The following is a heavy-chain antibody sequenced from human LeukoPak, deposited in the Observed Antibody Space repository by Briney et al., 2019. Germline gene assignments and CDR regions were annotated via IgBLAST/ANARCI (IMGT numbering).Heavy chain of an antibody. V-gene: IGHV4-59*01. D-gene: IGHD6-13*01. CDR1: GGSISSDY. J-gene: IGHJ3*02. CDR3: AKGRIAAPDTRAIYAFDI. Sequence: PSETLSLTYTVSGGSISSDYWSWIRQPPGKGLEWIGYIYYSGSTNYNPSLKSRVTISVDTSKNQFSLKLSSVTAADTAVYYCAKGRIAAPDTRAIYAFDIWGQGTMVTVSS. CDR2: IYYSGST.